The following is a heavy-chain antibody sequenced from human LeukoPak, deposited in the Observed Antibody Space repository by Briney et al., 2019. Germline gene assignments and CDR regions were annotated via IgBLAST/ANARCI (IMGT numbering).Heavy chain of an antibody. D-gene: IGHD2-2*01. Sequence: PSETLSLTCTVSGGSISSGDYYWSWIRQPPGKGLEWIGYIYYSGSTYYNPSLKSRVTISVDTSKNQFSLKLSSVTAADTAVYYCARDRDVVVPAADGDYYYYYMDVWGKGTTVTVSS. CDR2: IYYSGST. V-gene: IGHV4-30-4*08. CDR3: ARDRDVVVPAADGDYYYYYMDV. CDR1: GGSISSGDYY. J-gene: IGHJ6*03.